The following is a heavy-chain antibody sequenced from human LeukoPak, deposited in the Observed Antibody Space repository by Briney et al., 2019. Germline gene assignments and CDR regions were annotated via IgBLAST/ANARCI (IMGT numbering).Heavy chain of an antibody. J-gene: IGHJ4*02. Sequence: SETLSLTCAVYGGSFSGYYWSWIRQPPGKGLEWIGYIYYSGSTNYNPSLKSRVTISVDTSKNQFSLKLSSVTAADTAVYYCARGSGSGWLNFDYWGQGTLVTVSS. D-gene: IGHD6-19*01. CDR2: IYYSGST. V-gene: IGHV4-59*01. CDR1: GGSFSGYY. CDR3: ARGSGSGWLNFDY.